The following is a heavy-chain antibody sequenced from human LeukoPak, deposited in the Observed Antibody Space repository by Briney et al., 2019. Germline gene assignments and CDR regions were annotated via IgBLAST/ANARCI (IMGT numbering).Heavy chain of an antibody. V-gene: IGHV5-10-1*01. CDR2: IDPSDSYT. Sequence: GESLQISCKGSGYSFTSYWISWGRQVPGKGLEWMGRIDPSDSYTNYSPSFQGHVTISADKSISTAYLQWSSLKASDTAMYYCARHLGKYYDILTGYYALWGMDVWGKGTTVTVSS. CDR3: ARHLGKYYDILTGYYALWGMDV. J-gene: IGHJ6*04. CDR1: GYSFTSYW. D-gene: IGHD3-9*01.